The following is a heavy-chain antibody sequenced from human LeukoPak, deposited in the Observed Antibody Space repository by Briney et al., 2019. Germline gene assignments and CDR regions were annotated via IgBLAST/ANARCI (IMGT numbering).Heavy chain of an antibody. CDR2: ISYDGSNK. CDR1: GFTFSSYA. Sequence: GGSLRLSCAASGFTFSSYAMHWVRQAPGKGLEWVAVISYDGSNKYYADSVQGRFTISRDNSKNTLYLQMNSLRAEDTAVYYCARVAVTIYYYYYGMDVWGKGTTVTVSS. J-gene: IGHJ6*04. CDR3: ARVAVTIYYYYYGMDV. V-gene: IGHV3-30*04. D-gene: IGHD6-19*01.